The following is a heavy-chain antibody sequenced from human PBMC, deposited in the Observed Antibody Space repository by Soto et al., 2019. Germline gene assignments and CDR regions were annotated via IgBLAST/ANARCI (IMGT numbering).Heavy chain of an antibody. CDR2: ITGSGGST. J-gene: IGHJ6*02. V-gene: IGHV3-23*01. CDR3: ARAPSSSWYVVYYYYYGMDV. CDR1: GFTFSSYA. D-gene: IGHD6-13*01. Sequence: PGGSLRLSCAASGFTFSSYAMTWVRQAPGEGLEWVSAITGSGGSTNYVDSVKGRFTISRDNSKNTLYLQMNSLRAEDTAVYYCARAPSSSWYVVYYYYYGMDVWGQGTTVTVSS.